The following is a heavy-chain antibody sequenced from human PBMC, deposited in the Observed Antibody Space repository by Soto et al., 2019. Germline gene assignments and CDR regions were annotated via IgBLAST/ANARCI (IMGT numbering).Heavy chain of an antibody. J-gene: IGHJ4*02. Sequence: PSETLSLTCTVSGGSISSSSYYWGWIRQPPGKGLEWIWSIYYSGSTYYNPSLKSRVTISVDTSKNQFSLKLSSVTAADTAVYYCRIVVVVAATPGYFDYWGKGTLVTVSS. V-gene: IGHV4-39*01. CDR3: RIVVVVAATPGYFDY. D-gene: IGHD2-15*01. CDR1: GGSISSSSYY. CDR2: IYYSGST.